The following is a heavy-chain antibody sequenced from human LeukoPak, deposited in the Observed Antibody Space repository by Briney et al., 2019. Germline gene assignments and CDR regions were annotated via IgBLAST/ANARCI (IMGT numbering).Heavy chain of an antibody. V-gene: IGHV3-30*04. CDR1: GFTFGSYA. D-gene: IGHD3-22*01. CDR2: ISYDGSNK. Sequence: PGGSLRLSCAASGFTFGSYAMHWVRQAPGKGLEWVAVISYDGSNKYYADSVKGRFTISRDNSKNTLYLQMNSLGAEDTAVYYCAREVAYDSSGTLGYYYYGMDVWGQGTTVTVS. CDR3: AREVAYDSSGTLGYYYYGMDV. J-gene: IGHJ6*02.